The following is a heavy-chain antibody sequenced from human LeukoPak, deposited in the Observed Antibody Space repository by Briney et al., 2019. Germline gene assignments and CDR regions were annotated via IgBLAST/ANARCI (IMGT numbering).Heavy chain of an antibody. J-gene: IGHJ1*01. D-gene: IGHD2-15*01. CDR2: INPNTGGT. Sequence: ASVKASCKASGYTFTDYYIHWVRQAPGQGPEWMGWINPNTGGTIYALKFQGRVTVTRDTSISTVSMDLSRLSSDDTAVYYCARDFRRGGSMEYFQHWGQGTLVTVSS. V-gene: IGHV1-2*02. CDR3: ARDFRRGGSMEYFQH. CDR1: GYTFTDYY.